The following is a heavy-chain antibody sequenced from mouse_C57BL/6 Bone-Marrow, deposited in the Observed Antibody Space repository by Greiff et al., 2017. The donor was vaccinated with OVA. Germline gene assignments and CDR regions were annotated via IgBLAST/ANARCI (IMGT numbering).Heavy chain of an antibody. D-gene: IGHD2-10*02. CDR3: ASLGYFDV. CDR2: IYPRSGNT. J-gene: IGHJ1*03. V-gene: IGHV1-81*01. CDR1: GYTFTSYG. Sequence: QVQLQQSGAELARPGASVKLSCKASGYTFTSYGISWVKQRPGQGLEWIGEIYPRSGNTYYTEKFKGKATLTADKSSSTAFRELRSLASEDSAVDFCASLGYFDVWGKGTTVTVSS.